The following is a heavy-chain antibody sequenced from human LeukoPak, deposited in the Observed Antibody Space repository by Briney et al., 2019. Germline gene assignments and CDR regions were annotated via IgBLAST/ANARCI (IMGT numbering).Heavy chain of an antibody. CDR2: ITGSGAFT. D-gene: IGHD6-19*01. Sequence: GGSLRLSCAASGFTFTKYSMTWVRQAPGKGLEWVSAITGSGAFTDYADSVKGRFTISRDNSKNTLYLQMNSLSAEDTAVYYCAKRSAESSGYFDYWGQGTLVTVSS. V-gene: IGHV3-23*01. CDR1: GFTFTKYS. CDR3: AKRSAESSGYFDY. J-gene: IGHJ4*02.